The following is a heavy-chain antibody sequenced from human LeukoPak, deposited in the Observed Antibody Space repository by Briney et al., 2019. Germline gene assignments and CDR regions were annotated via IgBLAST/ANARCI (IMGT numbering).Heavy chain of an antibody. J-gene: IGHJ4*02. CDR2: ISAYKGNT. Sequence: ASVKVSCKASGYTFSSYGINWVRQAPGQGLEWMGWISAYKGNTNYAQKLQGRVPMTTDTSTSTAYMELRSLRSDDTAVYYCARGRLQSGSYYFDYWGQGTLVTVSS. CDR1: GYTFSSYG. V-gene: IGHV1-18*01. CDR3: ARGRLQSGSYYFDY. D-gene: IGHD4-11*01.